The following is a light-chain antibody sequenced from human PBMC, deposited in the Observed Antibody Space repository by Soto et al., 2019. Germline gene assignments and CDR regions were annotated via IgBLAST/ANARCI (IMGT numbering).Light chain of an antibody. Sequence: DIQMTQSPSSLSASVGDRVTITCRASQSISNYLNWYQQKPGKAPKLLIYAASSLQSGVPSRFSGSGSGTDFTLTISSLQPEDFATYYCQQSYSTPRTFGQGTQVDI. J-gene: IGKJ1*01. CDR1: QSISNY. CDR2: AAS. CDR3: QQSYSTPRT. V-gene: IGKV1-39*01.